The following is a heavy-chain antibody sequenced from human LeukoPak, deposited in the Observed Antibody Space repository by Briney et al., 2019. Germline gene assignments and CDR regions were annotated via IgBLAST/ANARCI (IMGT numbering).Heavy chain of an antibody. CDR3: ARDGGGKHVLYYFDY. D-gene: IGHD2-8*02. Sequence: ASVKVSCNASGYTFTSYAMHWVRQAPGQRLEWMGWINAGNGNTKYSQKFQGRVTITRDTSASTAYMELSSLRSEDTAVYYCARDGGGKHVLYYFDYWGQGTLVTVSS. V-gene: IGHV1-3*01. J-gene: IGHJ4*02. CDR2: INAGNGNT. CDR1: GYTFTSYA.